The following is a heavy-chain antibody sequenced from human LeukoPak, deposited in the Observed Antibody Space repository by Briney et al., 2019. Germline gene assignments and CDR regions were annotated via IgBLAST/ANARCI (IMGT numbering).Heavy chain of an antibody. V-gene: IGHV1-2*02. CDR2: FVPNSGAT. Sequence: ASVKVSCKASGYTFSVYYIHWMRQAPGQGPEWMGWFVPNSGATNYAQKFQGRVTMTRDTSSSTVYMELSSLRSDDTAVYYCARGVILTGYKTFDYWGQGTLVTVSP. CDR3: ARGVILTGYKTFDY. CDR1: GYTFSVYY. J-gene: IGHJ4*02. D-gene: IGHD3-9*01.